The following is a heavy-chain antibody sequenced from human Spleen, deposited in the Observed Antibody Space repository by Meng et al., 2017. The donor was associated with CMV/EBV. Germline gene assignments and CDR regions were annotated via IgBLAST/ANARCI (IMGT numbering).Heavy chain of an antibody. Sequence: GESLKISCAASGFTFSSYAMTWVRQAPGKGLEWVSVISGSGDTTYYADSVKGRFTISRDNSENTLYLQMSSLRAEDTAVYYCAKRAGGPDYWGQGTLVTVSS. CDR1: GFTFSSYA. V-gene: IGHV3-23*01. D-gene: IGHD3-10*01. CDR3: AKRAGGPDY. CDR2: ISGSGDTT. J-gene: IGHJ4*02.